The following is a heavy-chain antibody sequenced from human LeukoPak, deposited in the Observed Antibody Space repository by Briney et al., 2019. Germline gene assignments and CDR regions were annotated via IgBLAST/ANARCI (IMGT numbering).Heavy chain of an antibody. CDR2: IYYIGST. J-gene: IGHJ4*02. D-gene: IGHD2-15*01. CDR1: GGSISSSNYY. Sequence: SETLSLTCTVSGGSISSSNYYWGWIRQPPGKGLEWIGSIYYIGSTHYNPSLQSRVSISVDTSKNQFSLMLNSVTAADTAVYYCARAYCSGGSCYSRGGYFDYWGQGTLVTVSS. V-gene: IGHV4-39*07. CDR3: ARAYCSGGSCYSRGGYFDY.